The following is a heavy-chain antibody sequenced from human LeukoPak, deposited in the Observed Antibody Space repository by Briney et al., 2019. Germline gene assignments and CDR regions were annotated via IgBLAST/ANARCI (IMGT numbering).Heavy chain of an antibody. CDR1: GFTFDDYA. D-gene: IGHD6-6*01. J-gene: IGHJ4*02. V-gene: IGHV3-9*01. Sequence: GGSLRLSCAASGFTFDDYAMHWVRHAPGKGLEWVSGISWSSGSIGYADSVKGRFTISRDNAKNSLYLQMNSLRAEDTALYYCATSSSSSSWGFDYWGQGTLVTVSS. CDR2: ISWSSGSI. CDR3: ATSSSSSSWGFDY.